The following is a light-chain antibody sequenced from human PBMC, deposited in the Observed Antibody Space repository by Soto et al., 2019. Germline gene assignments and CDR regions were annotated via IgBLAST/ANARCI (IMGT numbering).Light chain of an antibody. CDR3: PKRRSWPLT. J-gene: IGKJ4*01. CDR1: QSVSSS. Sequence: EIVLTQSPATLSLSPGETATLSCRASQSVSSSLAWYQQKPGQTPRLLIYDASNRATGIPARFSGSGSGTEFTLTVSSLEPEDFAVYYCPKRRSWPLTFGGGTKVEIK. CDR2: DAS. V-gene: IGKV3-11*01.